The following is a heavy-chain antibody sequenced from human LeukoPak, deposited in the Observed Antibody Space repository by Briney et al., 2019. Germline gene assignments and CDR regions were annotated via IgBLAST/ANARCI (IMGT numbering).Heavy chain of an antibody. CDR1: GYTFTDYY. D-gene: IGHD2-8*01. Sequence: ASVKVSCKASGYTFTDYYMEWVRQAPGQGLEWMGWINPNSGGTNYAQKFQGRVTVTRDTSISTAYMELSRLRSDDTAVYYCARVRSYCTNGVCYWDLDYWGQGTLVTVSS. CDR3: ARVRSYCTNGVCYWDLDY. V-gene: IGHV1-2*02. CDR2: INPNSGGT. J-gene: IGHJ4*02.